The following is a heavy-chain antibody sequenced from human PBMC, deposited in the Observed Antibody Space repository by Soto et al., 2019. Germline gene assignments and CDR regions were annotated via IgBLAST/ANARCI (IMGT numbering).Heavy chain of an antibody. V-gene: IGHV3-30-3*01. Sequence: QVQLVESGGGVVQPGRSLRLSCAASGFTFSSYAMHWVRQAPGKGLEWVAVISYDGSNKYYADSVKGRFTISRDNSKNTLYLQMNSLRAEDTAVYYCARDGTPDSGSYYGANYYYGMDVWGQGTTVTVSS. D-gene: IGHD1-26*01. CDR3: ARDGTPDSGSYYGANYYYGMDV. J-gene: IGHJ6*02. CDR2: ISYDGSNK. CDR1: GFTFSSYA.